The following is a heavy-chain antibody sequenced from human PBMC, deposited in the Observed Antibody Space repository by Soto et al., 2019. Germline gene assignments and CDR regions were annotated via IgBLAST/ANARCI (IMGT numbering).Heavy chain of an antibody. D-gene: IGHD5-12*01. CDR3: APLTRGVYDSGRLWEKLDY. Sequence: QITVKESGLTLVKPTETLTLTCTFSGFSLSSIGMGVGWIRQPPGKALEWLALIYWGDDKRYSPSLSSRLTITNDPSKTEVDLTMTIMDPADTATEYCAPLTRGVYDSGRLWEKLDYWCQGTLVTVPS. CDR1: GFSLSSIGMG. V-gene: IGHV2-5*02. J-gene: IGHJ4*02. CDR2: IYWGDDK.